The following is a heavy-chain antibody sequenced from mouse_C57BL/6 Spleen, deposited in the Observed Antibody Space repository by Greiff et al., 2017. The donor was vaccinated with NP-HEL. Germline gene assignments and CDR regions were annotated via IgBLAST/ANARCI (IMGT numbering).Heavy chain of an antibody. CDR2: IDPSDSYT. J-gene: IGHJ2*01. V-gene: IGHV1-50*01. CDR1: GYTFTSYW. CDR3: ARENHGSSGEY. Sequence: QVQLQQPGAELVKPGASVKLSCKASGYTFTSYWMQWVKQRPGQGLEWIGEIDPSDSYTNYNQKFKGKATLTVDTSSSTAYMQLSSLTSEDSAVYYCARENHGSSGEYWGQGTTLTVSS. D-gene: IGHD1-1*01.